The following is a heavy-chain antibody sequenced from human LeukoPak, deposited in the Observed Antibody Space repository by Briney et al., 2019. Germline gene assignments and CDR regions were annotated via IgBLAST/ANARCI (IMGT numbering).Heavy chain of an antibody. Sequence: SGTSLRLSCAASGFTFTSYALRWVRQAPGKGLDWLSDISYDGTDKNYADSVRGRFTIFRDNSKNTLYLQINSLRAEDTAIYYCARGTFYYGDNYNTRAFGQPFDSWGQGTLVTVSS. CDR3: ARGTFYYGDNYNTRAFGQPFDS. J-gene: IGHJ4*02. D-gene: IGHD4/OR15-4a*01. CDR2: ISYDGTDK. V-gene: IGHV3-30*04. CDR1: GFTFTSYA.